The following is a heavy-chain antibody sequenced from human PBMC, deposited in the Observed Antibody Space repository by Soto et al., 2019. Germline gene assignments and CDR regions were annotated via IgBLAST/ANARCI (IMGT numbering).Heavy chain of an antibody. Sequence: SETLSLTCTVSGGSISSYYWSWIRQPPGKGLEWIGYIYYSGSTNYNPSLKSRVTISVDTSKDQFSLKLSSVTAADTAVYYCARESFYDSGGFHGFDYWGQGTLVTVSS. CDR1: GGSISSYY. CDR2: IYYSGST. V-gene: IGHV4-59*01. J-gene: IGHJ4*02. D-gene: IGHD3-22*01. CDR3: ARESFYDSGGFHGFDY.